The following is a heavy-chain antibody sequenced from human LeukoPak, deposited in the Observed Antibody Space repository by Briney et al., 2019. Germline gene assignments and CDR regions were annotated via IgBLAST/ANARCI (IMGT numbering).Heavy chain of an antibody. CDR3: ARRLGCSNTACPPDY. CDR2: IYVGDSDT. CDR1: GYSFNMYW. D-gene: IGHD2-2*01. Sequence: GESLKISCKASGYSFNMYWIGWVRQMPGKGLEWMGIIYVGDSDTRYNPSFQGQVTISADKFTSTAYLQWSSLKASDTAMYYCARRLGCSNTACPPDYWGQGTLVTVSS. V-gene: IGHV5-51*01. J-gene: IGHJ4*02.